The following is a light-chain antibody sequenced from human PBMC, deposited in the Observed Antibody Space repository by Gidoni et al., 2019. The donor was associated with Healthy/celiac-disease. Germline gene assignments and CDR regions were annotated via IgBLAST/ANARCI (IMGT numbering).Light chain of an antibody. CDR3: QQANSFPLT. Sequence: DIQMTQSPSSLSASVGDRVTITCRASQGISSWLDWYQQKPGKAPKLLIDAASSLQSGVPSRFSGSGSGTDCTLTISSLQPEDFATYYCQQANSFPLTFGGGTKVEIK. J-gene: IGKJ4*01. CDR2: AAS. V-gene: IGKV1-12*01. CDR1: QGISSW.